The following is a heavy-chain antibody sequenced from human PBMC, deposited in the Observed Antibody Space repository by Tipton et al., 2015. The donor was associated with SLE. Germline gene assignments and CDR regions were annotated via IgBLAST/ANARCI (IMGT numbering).Heavy chain of an antibody. CDR1: GFIVSSNY. V-gene: IGHV3-66*02. Sequence: GSLRLSCAASGFIVSSNYMSWVRQAPGKGLEWISVLHSDGHKYYADSVKGRLTISRDNSKNTLYLQMSSLRNEDTAVYYCARGRARSYFAHWGQGALVTVSS. J-gene: IGHJ4*02. CDR2: LHSDGHK. CDR3: ARGRARSYFAH.